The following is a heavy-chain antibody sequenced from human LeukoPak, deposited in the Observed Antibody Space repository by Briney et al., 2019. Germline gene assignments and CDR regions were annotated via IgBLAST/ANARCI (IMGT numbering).Heavy chain of an antibody. D-gene: IGHD2-15*01. J-gene: IGHJ4*02. CDR2: ISAYNGNT. Sequence: ASVKVSCKASGYTFTSYGISWVRQAPGQGLEWRGWISAYNGNTNYAQKLQGRVTMTTDTSTSTAYMELRSLRSDDTAVYYCARVLLGYCSGGSCPYGYWGQGTLVTVSS. V-gene: IGHV1-18*01. CDR1: GYTFTSYG. CDR3: ARVLLGYCSGGSCPYGY.